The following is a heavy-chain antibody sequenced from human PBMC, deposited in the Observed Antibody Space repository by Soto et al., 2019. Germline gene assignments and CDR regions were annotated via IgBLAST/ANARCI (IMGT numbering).Heavy chain of an antibody. J-gene: IGHJ6*02. CDR1: VFTFSDYA. CDR2: VAYDGRSK. Sequence: PGGSLRLSCAGSVFTFSDYAMHLVRQSPGKGLEWVAVVAYDGRSKYYADSVKGRFTISRENSRTTVYLQMNSLRDEDTAMYYCARDDILVIPGGYYNYGMAVWGHGTTVTVSS. D-gene: IGHD2-2*01. V-gene: IGHV3-30*04. CDR3: ARDDILVIPGGYYNYGMAV.